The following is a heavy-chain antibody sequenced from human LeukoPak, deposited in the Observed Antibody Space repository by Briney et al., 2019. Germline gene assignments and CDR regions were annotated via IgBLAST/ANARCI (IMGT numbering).Heavy chain of an antibody. CDR1: GGYISSYY. V-gene: IGHV4-4*07. D-gene: IGHD5-18*01. CDR2: IYTSGST. Sequence: SETLSLTCTVSGGYISSYYWNWIRQPAGKGLEWIGRIYTSGSTNYNPSLKSRVTISVDTSKNQFSLKLSSVTAADTAVYYCARERIQLWSVDYYYYMDVWGKGTTVTISS. CDR3: ARERIQLWSVDYYYYMDV. J-gene: IGHJ6*03.